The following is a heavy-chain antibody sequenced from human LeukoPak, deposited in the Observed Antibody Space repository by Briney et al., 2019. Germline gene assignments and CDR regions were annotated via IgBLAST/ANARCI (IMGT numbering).Heavy chain of an antibody. CDR2: ISSSYI. CDR3: ARAPSKYDFWSGYHYYYMDV. V-gene: IGHV3-21*01. D-gene: IGHD3-3*01. CDR1: GFTFSSYS. Sequence: GSLRLSCAASGFTFSSYSMNWVRQAPGKGLEWVSSISSSYIYYADSVKGRFTISRDNAKNSLYLQMNSLRAEDTAAYYCARAPSKYDFWSGYHYYYMDVWGKGTTVTVSS. J-gene: IGHJ6*03.